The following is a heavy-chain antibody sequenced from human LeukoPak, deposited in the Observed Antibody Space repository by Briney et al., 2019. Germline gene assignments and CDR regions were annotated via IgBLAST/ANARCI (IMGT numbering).Heavy chain of an antibody. CDR2: ISPNSGGA. D-gene: IGHD2-8*01. CDR1: GYTFTGYY. Sequence: ASVKVSCKASGYTFTGYYMYWVRQAPGQGLEWVGWISPNSGGANFAQKFQGRVTMTRDTSISIAYLELSRLTSDDPAVYYCARDGDSLMVDFDYWGQGTLVTVSS. J-gene: IGHJ4*02. V-gene: IGHV1-2*02. CDR3: ARDGDSLMVDFDY.